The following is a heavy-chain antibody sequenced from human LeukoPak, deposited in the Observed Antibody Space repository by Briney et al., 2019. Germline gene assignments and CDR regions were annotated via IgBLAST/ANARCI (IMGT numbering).Heavy chain of an antibody. CDR3: AHAKGSLQSYFDF. J-gene: IGHJ4*02. D-gene: IGHD4-11*01. CDR1: GFTLTTSGVG. V-gene: IGHV2-5*01. Sequence: SGPTLVKPTQTLTLTCTFSGFTLTTSGVGVAWIRQPPGKALEWLALIDWYDDEYYSPSLQSRLSITKDTSMNQVVLTLANVDPVDTATYFCAHAKGSLQSYFDFWGQGTLVTVPS. CDR2: IDWYDDE.